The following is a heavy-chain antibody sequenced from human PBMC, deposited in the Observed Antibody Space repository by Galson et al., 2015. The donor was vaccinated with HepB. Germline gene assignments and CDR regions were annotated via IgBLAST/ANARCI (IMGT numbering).Heavy chain of an antibody. J-gene: IGHJ4*02. D-gene: IGHD5-12*01. Sequence: SLRLSCAASGLAFSEYYMSWIRRAPGKGLEWVSYISSSSTYTKYADPVQGRFTISRDNAKNSVYLQMNSLRAEDTAVYYCARARNRGGYSGYDFGYWGQGTLVTVSS. CDR3: ARARNRGGYSGYDFGY. V-gene: IGHV3-11*06. CDR1: GLAFSEYY. CDR2: ISSSSTYT.